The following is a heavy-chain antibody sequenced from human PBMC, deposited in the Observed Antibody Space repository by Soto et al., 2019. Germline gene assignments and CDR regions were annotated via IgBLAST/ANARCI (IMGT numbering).Heavy chain of an antibody. CDR2: IVVGSGNT. CDR1: GFTFTSSA. J-gene: IGHJ3*02. D-gene: IGHD3-22*01. Sequence: SVKVSCKASGFTFTSSAVQWVRQARGQRLEWIGWIVVGSGNTNYAQKFQERVTITRDMSTSTAYMELSSLRSEDTAVYYCAASSVSAPDDSSGDDAFGIWGQGTTVTVSS. CDR3: AASSVSAPDDSSGDDAFGI. V-gene: IGHV1-58*01.